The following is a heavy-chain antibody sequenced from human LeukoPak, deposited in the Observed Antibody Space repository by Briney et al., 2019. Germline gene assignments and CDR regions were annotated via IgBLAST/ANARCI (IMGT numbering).Heavy chain of an antibody. V-gene: IGHV1-8*01. J-gene: IGHJ6*03. D-gene: IGHD2-2*01. CDR3: ARGAYCSSTSCYFYYYYYYMDV. Sequence: ASVKVSCKASGYTFTSYDINWVRQATGQGLEWMGWMNPNSGNTGYAQKFQGRVTMTRNTSISTAYMELSSLRSEDTAVYYCARGAYCSSTSCYFYYYYYYMDVWGKGTTVTVSS. CDR2: MNPNSGNT. CDR1: GYTFTSYD.